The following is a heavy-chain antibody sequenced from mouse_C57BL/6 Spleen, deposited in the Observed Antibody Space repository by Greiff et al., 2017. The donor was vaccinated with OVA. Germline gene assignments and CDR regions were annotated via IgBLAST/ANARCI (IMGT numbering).Heavy chain of an antibody. V-gene: IGHV1-50*01. CDR1: GYTFTSYW. Sequence: QVQLKQPGAELVKPGASVKLSCKASGYTFTSYWMQWVKQRPGQGLEWIGEIDPSDSYTNYNQKFKGKATLTVDTSSSTAYMQLSSLTSEDSAVYYCARRSLYFWYFDVWGTGTTVTVSS. CDR2: IDPSDSYT. J-gene: IGHJ1*03. CDR3: ARRSLYFWYFDV. D-gene: IGHD6-1*01.